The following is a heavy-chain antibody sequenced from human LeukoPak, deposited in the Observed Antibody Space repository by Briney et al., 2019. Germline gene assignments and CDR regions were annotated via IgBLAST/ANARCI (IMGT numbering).Heavy chain of an antibody. CDR1: GGSFSGYY. Sequence: PSETLSLTCAVYGGSFSGYYWSWIRQPPGKGLEWIGEINHSGSTNYNPSLKSRVTISVDTSKNQPSLKLSSVTAADTAVYYCARQGEYSSNWYQYNWFDPWGQGTLVTVSS. V-gene: IGHV4-34*01. CDR2: INHSGST. D-gene: IGHD6-13*01. J-gene: IGHJ5*02. CDR3: ARQGEYSSNWYQYNWFDP.